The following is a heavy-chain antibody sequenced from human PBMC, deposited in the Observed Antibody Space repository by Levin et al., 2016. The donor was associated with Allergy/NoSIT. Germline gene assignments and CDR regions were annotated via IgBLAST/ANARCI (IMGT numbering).Heavy chain of an antibody. CDR3: ARITYSFGSGSLWKGAHYYYGMDV. D-gene: IGHD3-10*01. Sequence: WIRQPPGKALEWLAHIFSNDEKSYSTSLKSRLTISKDTSKSQVVLTMTNMDPVDTATYYCARITYSFGSGSLWKGAHYYYGMDVWGQGTTVTVSS. CDR2: IFSNDEK. J-gene: IGHJ6*02. V-gene: IGHV2-26*01.